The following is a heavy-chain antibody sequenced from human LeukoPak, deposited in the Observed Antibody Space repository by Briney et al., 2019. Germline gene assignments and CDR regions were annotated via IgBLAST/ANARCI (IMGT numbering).Heavy chain of an antibody. Sequence: PGGSLRLSCAASGFTFSSYWMSWVLQAPGKGLEWVANIEKDGSDKYYVDSVKGRFTISRDNAKNSVYPQMNSLRAEDSAVYYCARSVWPEDYWGQGTLVTVSS. V-gene: IGHV3-7*01. D-gene: IGHD2-21*01. CDR1: GFTFSSYW. J-gene: IGHJ4*02. CDR3: ARSVWPEDY. CDR2: IEKDGSDK.